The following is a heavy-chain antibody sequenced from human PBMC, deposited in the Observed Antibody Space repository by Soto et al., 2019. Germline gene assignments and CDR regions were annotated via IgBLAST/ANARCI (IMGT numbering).Heavy chain of an antibody. CDR3: AREEVTMVRAHSYYYYMDV. Sequence: PAETLSLTCTVSGGSISSGRDYWSWIRQHPGKGLEWIGYIYYSGSTYYNPSLKSRVTISVDTSKNQFSLKLSSVTAADTAVYYCAREEVTMVRAHSYYYYMDVWGKGTTVTVSS. D-gene: IGHD3-10*01. V-gene: IGHV4-31*03. J-gene: IGHJ6*03. CDR1: GGSISSGRDY. CDR2: IYYSGST.